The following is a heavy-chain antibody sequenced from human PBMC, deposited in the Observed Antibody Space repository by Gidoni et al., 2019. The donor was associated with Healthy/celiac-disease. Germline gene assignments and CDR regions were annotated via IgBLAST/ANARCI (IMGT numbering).Heavy chain of an antibody. CDR1: GYTFTSYC. Sequence: QVQLVQSGAEVKKPGASVKVSCKASGYTFTSYCMHWVRQAPGQGLEWMGIINPSGGSTSYAQKFQGRVTMTRDTSTSTVYMGLSSLRSEDTAVYYCARSSTVTGFDYWGQGTLVTVSS. D-gene: IGHD4-17*01. CDR2: INPSGGST. J-gene: IGHJ4*02. CDR3: ARSSTVTGFDY. V-gene: IGHV1-46*01.